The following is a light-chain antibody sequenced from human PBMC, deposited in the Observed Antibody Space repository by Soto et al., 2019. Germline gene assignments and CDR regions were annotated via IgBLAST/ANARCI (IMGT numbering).Light chain of an antibody. Sequence: DIQMTQSPSTLSASVGDRVTITCRASQSIRSWLAWYQQKPGKAPKLLMYKASNLESRVPSRFRGSGSGTEFTLTISSLQPEDSATYYCQQYQSYFRTFGQGTKVEIK. CDR2: KAS. V-gene: IGKV1-5*03. J-gene: IGKJ1*01. CDR1: QSIRSW. CDR3: QQYQSYFRT.